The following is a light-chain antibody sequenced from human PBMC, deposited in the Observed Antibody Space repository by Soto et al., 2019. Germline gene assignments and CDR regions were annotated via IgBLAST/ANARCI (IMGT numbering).Light chain of an antibody. CDR1: SSDVGSYNL. V-gene: IGLV2-23*01. CDR2: EGS. Sequence: QSALTQPASVSGSPGQSITISCTGTSSDVGSYNLVSWYQQHPDKAPKLMIYEGSKRPSGVSNRFSGSKSGNTASLTISGLQAEDEADYYCCSFAGLNTLLFGGGTKLTVL. CDR3: CSFAGLNTLL. J-gene: IGLJ2*01.